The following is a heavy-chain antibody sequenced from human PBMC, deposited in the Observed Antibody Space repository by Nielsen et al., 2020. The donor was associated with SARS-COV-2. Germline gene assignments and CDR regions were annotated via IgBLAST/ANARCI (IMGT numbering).Heavy chain of an antibody. D-gene: IGHD5-12*01. Sequence: WIRQPPGKGLEWVSAISGSGGSTYYADFVKGRFTISRDNSKNTLYLQMNSLRAEDTAVYYCAKDIVATGDYYYYYGMDVWGQGTTVTVSS. J-gene: IGHJ6*02. CDR3: AKDIVATGDYYYYYGMDV. CDR2: ISGSGGST. V-gene: IGHV3-23*01.